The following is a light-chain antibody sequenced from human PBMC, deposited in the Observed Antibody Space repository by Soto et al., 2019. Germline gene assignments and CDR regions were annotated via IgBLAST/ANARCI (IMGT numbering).Light chain of an antibody. Sequence: QFVLTQPRSVCGSPGQSVTISCTGTSSDVGGYNYVSWYQQHPGKAPKVMIYLVSKRPSGVPDRFSGSKSGNTASLTISGLQAEDEADYYCCSYAGNYIYVFGTGTKVTVL. V-gene: IGLV2-11*01. CDR2: LVS. J-gene: IGLJ1*01. CDR1: SSDVGGYNY. CDR3: CSYAGNYIYV.